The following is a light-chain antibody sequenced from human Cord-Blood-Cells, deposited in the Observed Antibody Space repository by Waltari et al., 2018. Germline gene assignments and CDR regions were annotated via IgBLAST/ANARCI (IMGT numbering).Light chain of an antibody. CDR1: ESVSSY. J-gene: IGKJ4*01. CDR3: QQRSNWPPVT. Sequence: EIVLTQSPATLSLSPGARATLSCRASESVSSYLAWYQQKPGQAPRLLIDDASNRANGIPARFMGSVSGTDFTLTSISLEPEDFAVYYCQQRSNWPPVTFGGGTKVEIK. V-gene: IGKV3-11*01. CDR2: DAS.